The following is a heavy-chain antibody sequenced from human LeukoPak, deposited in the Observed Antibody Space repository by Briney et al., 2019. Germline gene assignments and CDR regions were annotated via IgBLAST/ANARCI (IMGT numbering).Heavy chain of an antibody. Sequence: GGSLRLSCAASGFTFSSYGMHWVRQAPGKGLEWVAFIRYDGSNKYYADSVKGRFTISRDNSKNTLYLQMNSLRAEDTAVYYCARGYCSGGSCPDDYWGQGTLVTVSS. CDR2: IRYDGSNK. D-gene: IGHD2-15*01. CDR3: ARGYCSGGSCPDDY. V-gene: IGHV3-30*02. CDR1: GFTFSSYG. J-gene: IGHJ4*02.